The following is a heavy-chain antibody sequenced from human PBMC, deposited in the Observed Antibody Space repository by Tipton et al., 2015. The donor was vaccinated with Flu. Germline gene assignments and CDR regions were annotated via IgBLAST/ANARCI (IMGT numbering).Heavy chain of an antibody. D-gene: IGHD4/OR15-4a*01. J-gene: IGHJ5*02. V-gene: IGHV4-61*09. CDR2: IYTSGST. CDR1: GGSISSSSYY. CDR3: ARDYGDLNWFDP. Sequence: LSLTCTVSGGSISSSSYYWTWIRQPAGKGLEWIGQIYTSGSTKYNPSLKSRVTMSLDTSKNHFSLKLSSVTAADTAMYYCARDYGDLNWFDPWCQGTLVIVSS.